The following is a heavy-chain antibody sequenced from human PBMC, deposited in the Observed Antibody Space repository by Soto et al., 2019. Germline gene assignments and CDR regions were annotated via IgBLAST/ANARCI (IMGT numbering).Heavy chain of an antibody. J-gene: IGHJ4*02. CDR3: ARGMWLRPSYFDY. CDR1: GGSFSGYY. V-gene: IGHV4-34*01. Sequence: QVQLQQWGAGLLKPSETLSLTCAVYGGSFSGYYWSWIRQPPGKGLEWIGEINHSGSTNYNPSLKSRVTISVDTSKNQFPLKLSSVTAADTAVYYCARGMWLRPSYFDYWGQGTLVTVSS. D-gene: IGHD5-12*01. CDR2: INHSGST.